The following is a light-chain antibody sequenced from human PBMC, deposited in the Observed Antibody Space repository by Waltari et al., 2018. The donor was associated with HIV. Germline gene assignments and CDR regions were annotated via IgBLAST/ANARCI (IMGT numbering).Light chain of an antibody. J-gene: IGLJ2*01. CDR3: SSYGGSDNRVV. Sequence: QSALTQPPPASGSPGQSVTISCTGTSSDVGGYNFVSWYQQHPGKAPKFIIYEVNKRPSGVPSRFSGSKSGNTASLTVSGLQAEDEADYYCSSYGGSDNRVVFGGGTKLTVL. CDR1: SSDVGGYNF. V-gene: IGLV2-8*01. CDR2: EVN.